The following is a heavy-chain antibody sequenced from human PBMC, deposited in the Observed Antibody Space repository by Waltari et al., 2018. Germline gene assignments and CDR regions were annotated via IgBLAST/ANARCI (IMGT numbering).Heavy chain of an antibody. V-gene: IGHV4-59*02. J-gene: IGHJ5*02. D-gene: IGHD2-2*01. Sequence: QVQLQESGPGLVKSSETLSLTCDISGGSVASSYWHWIRQPLGKGLEWIGYTTYSGVTNYSPSLKSRVTISVESPKNQVSLRLTSVTAADTATYFCARSPSKAFFDPWGPGILVTVSS. CDR3: ARSPSKAFFDP. CDR2: TTYSGVT. CDR1: GGSVASSY.